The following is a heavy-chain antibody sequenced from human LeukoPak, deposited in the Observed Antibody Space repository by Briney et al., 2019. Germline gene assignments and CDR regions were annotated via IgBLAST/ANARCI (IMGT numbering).Heavy chain of an antibody. D-gene: IGHD3-9*01. Sequence: GRSLRLSCAASGFTFSSYGMHWVRQAPGKGLEWVAVIWYDGSNKYYADSAKGRFTISRDNSKNTLYLQMNSLRAEDTAVYYCARDAGRYFDWLGYWGQGTLVTVSS. CDR1: GFTFSSYG. CDR2: IWYDGSNK. CDR3: ARDAGRYFDWLGY. J-gene: IGHJ4*02. V-gene: IGHV3-33*01.